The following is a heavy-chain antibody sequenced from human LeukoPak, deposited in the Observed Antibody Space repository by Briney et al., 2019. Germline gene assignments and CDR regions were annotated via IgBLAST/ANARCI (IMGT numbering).Heavy chain of an antibody. CDR1: GFTFSRYW. CDR3: ARVAGNWFDP. V-gene: IGHV3-7*01. J-gene: IGHJ5*02. Sequence: PGGSLRLSCAASGFTFSRYWMSWVRQAPGKGLEWVANIKQDGSEKYYVDSVKGRFTISRDNAKNSLYLQMNSLRAEDTAVYYCARVAGNWFDPWGQGTLVTVSS. CDR2: IKQDGSEK. D-gene: IGHD1-14*01.